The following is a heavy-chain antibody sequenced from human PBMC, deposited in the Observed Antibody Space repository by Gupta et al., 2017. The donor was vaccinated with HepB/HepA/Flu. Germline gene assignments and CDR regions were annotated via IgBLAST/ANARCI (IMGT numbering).Heavy chain of an antibody. Sequence: QLQIVQSGAAVQKPGASVTLSCKSSGYTFSVYALHWLRQAPGQSLEWMGWINPGNGHTRQSQKFQGRSTITGDTAATTAYMELSSLRSEDTAVYYCARDLYSSGYLENLPREYWGQGSRVTVSS. CDR3: ARDLYSSGYLENLPREY. CDR2: INPGNGHT. CDR1: GYTFSVYA. D-gene: IGHD6-19*01. J-gene: IGHJ4*02. V-gene: IGHV1-3*01.